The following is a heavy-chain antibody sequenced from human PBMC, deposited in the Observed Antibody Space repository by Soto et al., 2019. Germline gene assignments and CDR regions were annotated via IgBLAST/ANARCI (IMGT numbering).Heavy chain of an antibody. V-gene: IGHV4-59*11. CDR3: ARTRLPPGVPSRPIYYYYMDV. D-gene: IGHD4-17*01. Sequence: QVQLQESGPGLVKPSETLSLTCTVSGGSISSHYWSWIRQPPGKGLEWIGYIYFSGSTDYNPSLKSRVTISIDTSRTQFSLRLSSVTAADTAVYYCARTRLPPGVPSRPIYYYYMDVWGKGTTVTVSS. CDR2: IYFSGST. CDR1: GGSISSHY. J-gene: IGHJ6*03.